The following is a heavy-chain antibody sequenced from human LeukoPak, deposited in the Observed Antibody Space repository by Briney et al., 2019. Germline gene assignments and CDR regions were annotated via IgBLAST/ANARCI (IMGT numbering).Heavy chain of an antibody. D-gene: IGHD6-19*01. CDR2: INSDGSSP. J-gene: IGHJ4*02. Sequence: GGSLRLSCAASGFTFSSYAMHWVRQAPGKGLVWVSRINSDGSSPHYADSVKGRFTISRDNAKNTLYLEMNSLRAEDTAVYYCARDSSGWYYALYYFDYWGQGTLVTVSS. CDR3: ARDSSGWYYALYYFDY. CDR1: GFTFSSYA. V-gene: IGHV3-74*01.